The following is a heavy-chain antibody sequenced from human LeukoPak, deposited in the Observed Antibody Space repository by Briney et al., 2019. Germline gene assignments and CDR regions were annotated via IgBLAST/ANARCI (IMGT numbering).Heavy chain of an antibody. D-gene: IGHD2-15*01. J-gene: IGHJ4*02. CDR3: AKEMVIVVVVAADY. CDR1: GFTFSSYA. V-gene: IGHV3-23*01. Sequence: GGSLRLSCAASGFTFSSYAMSWVRQAPGEGLEWVSAISGSGGSTYYADSVKGRFTISRDNSKNTLYLQMNSLRAEDTAVYYCAKEMVIVVVVAADYWGQGTLVTVSS. CDR2: ISGSGGST.